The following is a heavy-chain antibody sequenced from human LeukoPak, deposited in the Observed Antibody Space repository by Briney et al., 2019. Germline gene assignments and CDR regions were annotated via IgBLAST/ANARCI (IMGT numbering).Heavy chain of an antibody. CDR2: ISYDGSNK. J-gene: IGHJ4*02. V-gene: IGHV3-30*04. CDR1: GFTFSSYA. Sequence: PGRSLRLSCAASGFTFSSYAMHWVRQAPGKGLEWVAVISYDGSNKYYADSVKGRFTISRDNSKNTLYLQMSSLRAEDTAVYYCAREGGERTYDYWGQGTLVTVSS. D-gene: IGHD3-10*01. CDR3: AREGGERTYDY.